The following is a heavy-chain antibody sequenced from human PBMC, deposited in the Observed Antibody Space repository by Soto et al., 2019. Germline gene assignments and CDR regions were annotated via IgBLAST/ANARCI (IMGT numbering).Heavy chain of an antibody. V-gene: IGHV4-39*01. CDR2: IYYSGGT. CDR1: GGSISSSSYY. J-gene: IGHJ3*02. D-gene: IGHD2-2*01. Sequence: SETLSLTCTVSGGSISSSSYYWGWIRQPPGKGLEWIGSIYYSGGTYYNPSLKSRVTISVDTSKNQFSLKLSSVTAADTAVYYCASGGVVPAARAFDIWGQGTMVTVSS. CDR3: ASGGVVPAARAFDI.